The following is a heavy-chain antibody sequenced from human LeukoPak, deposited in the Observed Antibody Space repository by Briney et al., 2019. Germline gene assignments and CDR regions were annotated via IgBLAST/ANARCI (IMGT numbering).Heavy chain of an antibody. CDR3: ARGILVTVYAAFDY. CDR1: GGSFSGYY. Sequence: SETLSPTCAVYGGSFSGYYWSWIRQPPGKGLEWIGEINHSGSTNYNPSLTSRVTISVDTSKNQFSLELSSVTAADTAVYYCARGILVTVYAAFDYWGQGTLVTVSS. D-gene: IGHD2-8*01. CDR2: INHSGST. V-gene: IGHV4-34*01. J-gene: IGHJ4*02.